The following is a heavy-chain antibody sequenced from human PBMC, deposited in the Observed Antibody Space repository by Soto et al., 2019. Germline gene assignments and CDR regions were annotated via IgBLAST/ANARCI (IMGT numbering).Heavy chain of an antibody. CDR3: AGQMTTMTPFDY. V-gene: IGHV1-45*02. Sequence: ASVKVSCKASGYTFTYRCLHWVRQAPGQALEWMGWITPFNGNTNYAQKFQDRVTITRDRSMSTAYMELSSLRSEDTAMYYCAGQMTTMTPFDYWGQGTLVTVSS. J-gene: IGHJ4*02. CDR1: GYTFTYRC. CDR2: ITPFNGNT. D-gene: IGHD4-17*01.